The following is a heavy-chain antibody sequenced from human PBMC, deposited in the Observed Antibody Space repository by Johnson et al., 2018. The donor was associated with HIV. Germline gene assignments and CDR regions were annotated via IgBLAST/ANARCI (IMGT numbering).Heavy chain of an antibody. Sequence: MLLVESGGGVVRPGGSLRLSCAASGFTFDDYGMSWVRQAPGKGLEWVAGIHWNGGSTGYADSVKGRFTISRDNAKNSLYLQMNSLRAEDTALYYCAREGTFCGGDCSDGIDIWGQGTLVTVSS. CDR3: AREGTFCGGDCSDGIDI. CDR2: IHWNGGST. V-gene: IGHV3-20*04. J-gene: IGHJ3*02. CDR1: GFTFDDYG. D-gene: IGHD2-21*02.